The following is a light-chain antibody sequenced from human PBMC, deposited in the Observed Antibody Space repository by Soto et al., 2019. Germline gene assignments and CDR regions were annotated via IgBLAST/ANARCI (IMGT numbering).Light chain of an antibody. J-gene: IGKJ1*01. CDR2: DAS. CDR3: QQYGSSPRT. V-gene: IGKV3-20*01. Sequence: EIVLTQSPGTLSLSPGERATLSCRASQSVTSTYLAWYQQKPGQAPRLLIYDASTRAPGVPDRFSGSGSGTDFTLSISRLEPEDFAVYYGQQYGSSPRTFGQGTKVEVK. CDR1: QSVTSTY.